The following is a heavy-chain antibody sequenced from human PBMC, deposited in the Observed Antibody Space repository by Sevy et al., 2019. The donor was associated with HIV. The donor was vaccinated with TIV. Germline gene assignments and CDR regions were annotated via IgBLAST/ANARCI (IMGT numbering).Heavy chain of an antibody. CDR2: INPKNGGT. CDR3: ARDSLASPVRGVSLKYHMDV. D-gene: IGHD3-10*01. CDR1: GYTFTGYH. Sequence: ASVKVSCKASGYTFTGYHIHWVRQAPGQGLEWMGRINPKNGGTNYAQNFQGRVTMTTDTSISTVYLEVSSLRSDDTAVDFCARDSLASPVRGVSLKYHMDVWGKGTSVTVSS. V-gene: IGHV1-2*06. J-gene: IGHJ6*03.